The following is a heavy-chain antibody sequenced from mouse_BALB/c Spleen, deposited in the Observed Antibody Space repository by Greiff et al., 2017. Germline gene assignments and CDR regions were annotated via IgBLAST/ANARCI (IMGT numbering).Heavy chain of an antibody. CDR2: IDPETGGT. Sequence: VQLKESGAELVRPGASVTLSCKASGYTFTDYEMHWVKQTPVHGLEWIGAIDPETGGTAYNQKFKGKATLTADKSSSTAYMELRSLTSEDSAVYYCTRRDGNYPYFDYWGQGTTLTVSS. D-gene: IGHD2-1*01. CDR1: GYTFTDYE. V-gene: IGHV1-15*01. J-gene: IGHJ2*01. CDR3: TRRDGNYPYFDY.